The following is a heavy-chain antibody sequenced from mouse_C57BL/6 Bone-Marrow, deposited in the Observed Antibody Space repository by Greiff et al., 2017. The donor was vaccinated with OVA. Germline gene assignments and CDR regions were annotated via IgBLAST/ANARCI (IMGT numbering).Heavy chain of an antibody. CDR3: AIYYGSSYWYFDV. J-gene: IGHJ1*03. V-gene: IGHV1-82*01. CDR2: IYPGDGDT. Sequence: VKLMESGPELVKPGASVKISCKASGYAFSSSWMNWVKQRPGKGLEWIGRIYPGDGDTNYNGKFKGKATLTADKSSSTAYMQISSLTSEDSAVYFCAIYYGSSYWYFDVWGTGTTVTVSS. D-gene: IGHD1-1*01. CDR1: GYAFSSSW.